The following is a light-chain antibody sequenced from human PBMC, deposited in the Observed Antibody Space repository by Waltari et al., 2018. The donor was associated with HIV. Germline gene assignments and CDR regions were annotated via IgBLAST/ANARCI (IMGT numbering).Light chain of an antibody. CDR3: QQYVRKRT. J-gene: IGKJ2*01. CDR1: QSVLYSSNNKNY. Sequence: DILMTQSPDSLAVSLGEPATIHCKSSQSVLYSSNNKNYLAWYQQKPGRPPKLLIYWASTRESGVPDRFSGSGSETHFTLTISSLQPEDVAVYYCQQYVRKRTFGQGTRLEI. CDR2: WAS. V-gene: IGKV4-1*01.